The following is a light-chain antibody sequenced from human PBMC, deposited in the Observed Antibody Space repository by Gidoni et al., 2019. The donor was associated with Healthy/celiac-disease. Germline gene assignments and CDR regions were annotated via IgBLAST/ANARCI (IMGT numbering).Light chain of an antibody. CDR1: SSDVGGYNY. CDR3: CSYAGSLHVV. J-gene: IGLJ2*01. Sequence: QSALTHPRSVSGSPGQSVTISCTGTSSDVGGYNYVSWYQQHPGKAPKLMIYDVSKRPSGVPDRFSGSKSGNTASLTISGLQAGDEADYYCCSYAGSLHVVFGGGTKLTVL. V-gene: IGLV2-11*01. CDR2: DVS.